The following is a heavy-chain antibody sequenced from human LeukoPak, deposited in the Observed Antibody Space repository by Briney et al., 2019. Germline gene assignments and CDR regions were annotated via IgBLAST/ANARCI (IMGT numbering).Heavy chain of an antibody. D-gene: IGHD6-13*01. CDR2: IIPILGIA. CDR1: GGTFSSYA. J-gene: IGHJ3*02. Sequence: SVKVSCKASGGTFSSYAISWVRQAPGQGLEWMGRIIPILGIANYAQKFQGRVTITADKSTSTAYMELSSLRSEDTAVYYCATQDSSSWYGGSERYSYGAFDIWGQGTMVTVSS. CDR3: ATQDSSSWYGGSERYSYGAFDI. V-gene: IGHV1-69*04.